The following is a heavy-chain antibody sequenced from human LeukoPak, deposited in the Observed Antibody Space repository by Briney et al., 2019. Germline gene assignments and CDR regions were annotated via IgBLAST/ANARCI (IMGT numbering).Heavy chain of an antibody. D-gene: IGHD3-3*01. V-gene: IGHV3-13*01. J-gene: IGHJ3*02. Sequence: GGSLRLSCAASGFTFSSYDMHWVRQATGKGLEWVSAIGTAGDTYYPGSEKGRFTISRENAKNSLYLQMNSLRAGDTAVYYCARGRGGDYDFWSGYGDAFDIWGQGTMVTVSS. CDR2: IGTAGDT. CDR3: ARGRGGDYDFWSGYGDAFDI. CDR1: GFTFSSYD.